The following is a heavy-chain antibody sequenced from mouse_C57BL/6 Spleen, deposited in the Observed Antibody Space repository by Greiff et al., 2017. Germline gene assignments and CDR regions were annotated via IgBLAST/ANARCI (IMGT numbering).Heavy chain of an antibody. Sequence: EVQLQESGPGMVKPSQSLSLTCTVTGYSITSGYDWHWIRHFPGNKLEWMGYISYSGSTNYNPSLKSRISITHDTSKNHFFLKLNSVTTEDTATYYCAREDSSGPGFAYWGQGTLVTVSA. CDR2: ISYSGST. J-gene: IGHJ3*01. CDR1: GYSITSGYD. D-gene: IGHD3-2*02. CDR3: AREDSSGPGFAY. V-gene: IGHV3-1*01.